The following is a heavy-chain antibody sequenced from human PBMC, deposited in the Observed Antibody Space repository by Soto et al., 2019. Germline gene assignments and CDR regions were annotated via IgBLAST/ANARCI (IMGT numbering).Heavy chain of an antibody. Sequence: GGSMRLSCAASGYSFSSYGMHWVRQAPGKGLEWVAVIWYDGSNKYYADSVKGRFTISRDNSMYTLYLQMNSLRAEDTAVYYCARESVAVAGTDFDYWGQGTLVTVSS. V-gene: IGHV3-33*01. J-gene: IGHJ4*02. CDR1: GYSFSSYG. CDR3: ARESVAVAGTDFDY. CDR2: IWYDGSNK. D-gene: IGHD6-19*01.